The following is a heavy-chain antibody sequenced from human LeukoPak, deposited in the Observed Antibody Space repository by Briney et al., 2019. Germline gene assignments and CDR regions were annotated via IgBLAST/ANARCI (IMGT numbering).Heavy chain of an antibody. D-gene: IGHD3-3*01. CDR3: ARVRTIFGVVHAFDI. Sequence: ASVKVSCRPSGYTFTGYYIHWVRQAPGQGLEWMGGIIPIFGTANYAQKFQGRVTITADESTSTAYMELSSLRSEDTAVYYCARVRTIFGVVHAFDIWGQGTMVTVSS. CDR2: IIPIFGTA. CDR1: GYTFTGYY. J-gene: IGHJ3*02. V-gene: IGHV1-69*13.